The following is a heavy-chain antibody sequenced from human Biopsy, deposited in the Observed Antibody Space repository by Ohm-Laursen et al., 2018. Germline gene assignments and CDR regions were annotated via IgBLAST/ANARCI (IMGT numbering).Heavy chain of an antibody. CDR3: AAFPFSGGPAFDI. D-gene: IGHD2/OR15-2a*01. CDR2: TYYRGTS. Sequence: PSETLSLTCSVSGGSVGDYFLSWIRLVPGKRSEWIGYTYYRGTSENNPSLRSRVTTSVDISRNQFFLNMKSVTGADTAVYYCAAFPFSGGPAFDIWGQGTTVIVSS. CDR1: GGSVGDYF. J-gene: IGHJ3*02. V-gene: IGHV4-59*02.